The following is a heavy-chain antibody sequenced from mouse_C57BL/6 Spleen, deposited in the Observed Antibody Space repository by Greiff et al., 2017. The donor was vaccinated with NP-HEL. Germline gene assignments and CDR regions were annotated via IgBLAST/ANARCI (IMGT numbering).Heavy chain of an antibody. V-gene: IGHV5-6*02. D-gene: IGHD3-2*02. CDR2: ISSGGSYT. CDR1: GFTFSSYG. Sequence: EVMLVESGGDLVKPGGSLKLSCAASGFTFSSYGMSWVRQTPDKRLEWVATISSGGSYTYYPDSVKGRFTISRDNAKNTLYLQISSLKSEDTAMYYCARHVLDSSGLYYFDYWGQGTTRTFSS. J-gene: IGHJ2*01. CDR3: ARHVLDSSGLYYFDY.